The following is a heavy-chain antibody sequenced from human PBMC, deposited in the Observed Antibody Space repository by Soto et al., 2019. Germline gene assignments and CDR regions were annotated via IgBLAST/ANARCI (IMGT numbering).Heavy chain of an antibody. J-gene: IGHJ5*02. V-gene: IGHV4-34*01. CDR2: INHSGST. D-gene: IGHD4-17*01. CDR3: ARRGTTLRPFQGWFDP. Sequence: QVQLQQWGAGLLKPSETLSLTCAVYGGSFSGYYWSWIRQPPGKGLEWIGEINHSGSTNYNPSLKCRVTISVDASKNQSSLKLSSVAAADTAVYYCARRGTTLRPFQGWFDPWGQGTLVTVSS. CDR1: GGSFSGYY.